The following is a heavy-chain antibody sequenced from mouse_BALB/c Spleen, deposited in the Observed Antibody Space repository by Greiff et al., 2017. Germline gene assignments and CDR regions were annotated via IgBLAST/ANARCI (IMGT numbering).Heavy chain of an antibody. Sequence: ESGPGLVKPSQSLSLTCTVTGYSITSDYAWNWIRQFPGNKLEWMGYISYSGSTSYNPSLKSRISITRDTSKNQFFLQLNSVTTEDTATYYCARLYGKGDAMDYWGQGTSVTVSS. CDR3: ARLYGKGDAMDY. D-gene: IGHD2-10*02. J-gene: IGHJ4*01. CDR2: ISYSGST. CDR1: GYSITSDYA. V-gene: IGHV3-2*02.